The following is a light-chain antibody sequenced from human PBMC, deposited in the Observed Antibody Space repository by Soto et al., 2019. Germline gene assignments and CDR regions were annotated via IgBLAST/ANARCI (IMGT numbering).Light chain of an antibody. CDR1: QSIRTY. CDR3: QQSFNTPRT. J-gene: IGKJ1*01. CDR2: GAS. Sequence: DIQMTQSPSSLSASVGDRVTITCRASQSIRTYVNWYQQKPGKAPNLLIYGASSLQSGVPSRFSGSGSGTDFSLTISSLQPDDFATYDCQQSFNTPRTFGQGTKVEIK. V-gene: IGKV1-39*01.